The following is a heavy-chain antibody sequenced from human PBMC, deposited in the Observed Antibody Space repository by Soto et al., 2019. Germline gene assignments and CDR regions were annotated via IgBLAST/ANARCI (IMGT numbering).Heavy chain of an antibody. CDR2: INHSGST. Sequence: SETLSLTCAVYGGSFSGYYWSWIRQPPGKGLEWIGEINHSGSTNYNPSLKSRVTISVDTSKNQFSLKLSSVTAADTAVYYCARENQIVVVPAATPVVAFDIWGQGTMVTVSS. J-gene: IGHJ3*02. CDR1: GGSFSGYY. V-gene: IGHV4-34*01. CDR3: ARENQIVVVPAATPVVAFDI. D-gene: IGHD2-2*01.